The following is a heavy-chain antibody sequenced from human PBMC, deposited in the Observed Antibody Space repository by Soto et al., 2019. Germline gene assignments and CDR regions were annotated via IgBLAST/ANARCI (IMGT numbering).Heavy chain of an antibody. CDR3: ARLDYPGSDDAFDI. D-gene: IGHD4-17*01. Sequence: ASVKVSCKASGYTFTSYGISWVRQVPGQGLEWMGWISANNGDTNYAQKFQVRVTMTTDKSTSTAYMELSSLRSEDTAVYYCARLDYPGSDDAFDIWGQGTMVTVSS. V-gene: IGHV1-18*01. CDR2: ISANNGDT. J-gene: IGHJ3*02. CDR1: GYTFTSYG.